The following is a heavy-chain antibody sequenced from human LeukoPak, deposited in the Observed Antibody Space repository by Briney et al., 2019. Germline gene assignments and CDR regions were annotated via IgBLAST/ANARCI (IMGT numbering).Heavy chain of an antibody. CDR1: GYTFTNYW. V-gene: IGHV5-51*01. CDR2: IYPGDSDT. CDR3: ARAGYSDRWDGVDY. J-gene: IGHJ4*02. D-gene: IGHD5-12*01. Sequence: GESLKISCKGSGYTFTNYWIGWVRQMPGKGLEFMGIIYPGDSDTRYSPSFQGQVTISVDKSINTAYLQWSSLKASDSAMYYCARAGYSDRWDGVDYWGQGTLVTVSS.